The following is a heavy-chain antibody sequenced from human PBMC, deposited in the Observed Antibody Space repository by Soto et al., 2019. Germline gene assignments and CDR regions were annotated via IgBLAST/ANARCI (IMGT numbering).Heavy chain of an antibody. Sequence: PGESLKISCKGSGYSFTSYWISWVRQMPGKGLEWMGSIDPSDSYTNYSPSFQGHVTISADKSISTAYLQWSSLKASDTAMYYCARLAATAMVTADYWGQGTLVTVSS. J-gene: IGHJ4*02. CDR2: IDPSDSYT. V-gene: IGHV5-10-1*01. D-gene: IGHD5-18*01. CDR1: GYSFTSYW. CDR3: ARLAATAMVTADY.